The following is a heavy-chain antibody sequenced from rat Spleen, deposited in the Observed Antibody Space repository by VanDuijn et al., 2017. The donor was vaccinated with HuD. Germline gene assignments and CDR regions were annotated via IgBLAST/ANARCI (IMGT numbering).Heavy chain of an antibody. CDR2: ILSGGST. D-gene: IGHD1-2*01. CDR3: ARADIAAISADGV. Sequence: QVHLKESGPGLVQPSQTLSLTCTVSGFSLISNSVHWVRQPPGKDLEWIAAILSGGSTYYNSVFKSRLSISRDTSKSQVYLKMNSLKSEDTATYYCARADIAAISADGVWGQGVMVTVSS. V-gene: IGHV2-6*01. CDR1: GFSLISNS. J-gene: IGHJ2*01.